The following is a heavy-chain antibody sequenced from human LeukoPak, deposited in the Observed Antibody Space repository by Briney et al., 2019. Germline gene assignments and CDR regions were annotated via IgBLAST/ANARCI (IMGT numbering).Heavy chain of an antibody. D-gene: IGHD1-26*01. CDR1: DFTFSNYC. CDR3: AKDRLFGSGLNGPHYYYGMDV. J-gene: IGHJ6*02. CDR2: ILYDGNNK. Sequence: AGSLRLSCAAYDFTFSNYCMHWVRQAPGKGLEWVAVILYDGNNKHYAESVKGRFTIYRDNSNNMLYLQMNSLRPEDTAVYYCAKDRLFGSGLNGPHYYYGMDVWGQGTTVTVSS. V-gene: IGHV3-30*18.